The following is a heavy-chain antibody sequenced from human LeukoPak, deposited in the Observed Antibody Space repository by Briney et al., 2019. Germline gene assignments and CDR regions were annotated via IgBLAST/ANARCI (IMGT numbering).Heavy chain of an antibody. V-gene: IGHV3-9*01. CDR3: TKLGRYTFGFSYFHY. Sequence: PGGSLRLSCAASGFTFSSYWMHWVRQAPGKGLEWVSGISWNSGTIGYADSVKGRFTISRDNAKNSLYLQMNSLRTEDTALYYCTKLGRYTFGFSYFHYWGQGTLVTVSS. J-gene: IGHJ4*02. D-gene: IGHD5-18*01. CDR1: GFTFSSYW. CDR2: ISWNSGTI.